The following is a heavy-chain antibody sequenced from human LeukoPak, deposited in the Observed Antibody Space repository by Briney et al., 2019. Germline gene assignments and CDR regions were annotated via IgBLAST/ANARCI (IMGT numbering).Heavy chain of an antibody. CDR1: GGSISNYD. CDR3: ARGAFGTVILYYYYYSTYV. J-gene: IGHJ6*03. D-gene: IGHD3-10*01. Sequence: SETLSLTCTVSGGSISNYDLNWIRQPPGKGLEWIGYIYYSGSTNYNPSLKSRVTISVDTSKNQFSLKLSSVTAADTAVYYCARGAFGTVILYYYYYSTYVCGKGTTVTVSS. CDR2: IYYSGST. V-gene: IGHV4-59*01.